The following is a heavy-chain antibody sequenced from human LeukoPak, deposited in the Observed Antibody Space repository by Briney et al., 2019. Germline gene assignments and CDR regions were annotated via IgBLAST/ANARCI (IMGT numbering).Heavy chain of an antibody. V-gene: IGHV4-34*01. Sequence: SETLSLTCAVYGGSFSGYYWSWIRQPPGKGPEWIGEINHSGSTNYNPSLKSRVTISVDTSKNQFSLKLSSVTAADTAVYYCARVGKQWLVLRGWFDPWGQGTLVTVSS. J-gene: IGHJ5*02. CDR3: ARVGKQWLVLRGWFDP. CDR2: INHSGST. CDR1: GGSFSGYY. D-gene: IGHD6-19*01.